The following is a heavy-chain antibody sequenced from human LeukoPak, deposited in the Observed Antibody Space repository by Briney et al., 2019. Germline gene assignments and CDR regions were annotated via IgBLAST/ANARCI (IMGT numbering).Heavy chain of an antibody. D-gene: IGHD3-3*01. CDR3: ATDPRFSGQTPHFDY. CDR1: GYTLTELS. Sequence: ASVKVSCKVSGYTLTELSMHWVRQAPGKGLEWMGGFDPEDGETIYAQKFQGRVTMTEDTSTDTAYMELSSLRSEDTAVYYCATDPRFSGQTPHFDYWGQGTLVTVSS. CDR2: FDPEDGET. V-gene: IGHV1-24*01. J-gene: IGHJ4*02.